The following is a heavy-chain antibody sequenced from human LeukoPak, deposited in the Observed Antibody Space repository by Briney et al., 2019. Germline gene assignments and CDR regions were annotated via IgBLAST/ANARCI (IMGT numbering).Heavy chain of an antibody. CDR2: ILDDGSNK. D-gene: IGHD1-26*01. Sequence: GRSLRLSCAASGLTFSSYAMHWVRQAPGKGLEGVAVILDDGSNKYSADSVKGRFTISRDNSKNTLYLQMNSLRAEDTAVYYCARGGVAPKYYYYGMDVWGQGTTVTVSS. J-gene: IGHJ6*02. CDR1: GLTFSSYA. CDR3: ARGGVAPKYYYYGMDV. V-gene: IGHV3-30-3*01.